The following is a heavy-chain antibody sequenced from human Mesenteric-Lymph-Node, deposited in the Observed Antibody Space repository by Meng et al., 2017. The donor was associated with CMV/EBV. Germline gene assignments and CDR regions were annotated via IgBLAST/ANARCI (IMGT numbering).Heavy chain of an antibody. CDR2: ISYSGIT. V-gene: IGHV4-31*02. CDR1: GGSISSGGYY. D-gene: IGHD3-3*01. Sequence: VSGGSISSGGYYWSWIRQHPGKGLEWIGYISYSGITWYNPSLQSRVTISVDTSNNQFFLRLSSVTAADTAVYYCARDRSGYSLHDYWGQGTLVTVSS. J-gene: IGHJ4*02. CDR3: ARDRSGYSLHDY.